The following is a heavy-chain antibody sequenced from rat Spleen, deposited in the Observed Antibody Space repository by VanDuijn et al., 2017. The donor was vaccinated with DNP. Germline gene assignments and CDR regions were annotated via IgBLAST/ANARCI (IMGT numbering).Heavy chain of an antibody. Sequence: EVQLVESGGGPVQPGRSLKLSCIVSGFIFSDYGMHWIRQAPTKGLEWVASITPSGGNTYYRDSVKGRFTISRDNAKSTLYLQMDSLRSEDTAAYYCAGRPPPTRGPFDYWGQGVLVTVSS. J-gene: IGHJ2*01. CDR3: AGRPPPTRGPFDY. CDR2: ITPSGGNT. V-gene: IGHV5-19*01. CDR1: GFIFSDYG. D-gene: IGHD1-4*01.